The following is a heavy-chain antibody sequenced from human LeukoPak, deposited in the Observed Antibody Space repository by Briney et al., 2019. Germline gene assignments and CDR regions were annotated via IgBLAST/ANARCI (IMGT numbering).Heavy chain of an antibody. Sequence: GGSLRLSCAVSGITLSNYGMSWVRQAPGKGLEWVAGISDSGGRTKYADSVKGRFTISRDNSKNTLYLQMNSLRAEDTAVYYCAKGQQQLVRVFDYWGQGTLVTVSS. V-gene: IGHV3-23*01. CDR1: GITLSNYG. D-gene: IGHD6-13*01. J-gene: IGHJ4*02. CDR2: ISDSGGRT. CDR3: AKGQQQLVRVFDY.